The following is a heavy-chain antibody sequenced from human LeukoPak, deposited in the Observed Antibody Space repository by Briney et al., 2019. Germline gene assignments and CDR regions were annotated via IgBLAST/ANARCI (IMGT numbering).Heavy chain of an antibody. CDR1: GYTFTSYG. Sequence: ASVKVSCKASGYTFTSYGISWVRQAPGQGLEWMGWISAYNGNTNYAQKLQGRVTMTTDTSTSTAYMELRSLRSDDTAVYYCATHRTPDADCSSTSCYRSGAGRWFDPWGQGTLVTVSS. CDR3: ATHRTPDADCSSTSCYRSGAGRWFDP. J-gene: IGHJ5*02. D-gene: IGHD2-2*02. CDR2: ISAYNGNT. V-gene: IGHV1-18*04.